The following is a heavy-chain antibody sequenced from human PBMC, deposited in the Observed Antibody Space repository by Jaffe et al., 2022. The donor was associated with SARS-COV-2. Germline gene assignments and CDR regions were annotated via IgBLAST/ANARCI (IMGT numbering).Heavy chain of an antibody. D-gene: IGHD7-27*01. CDR1: GFTVSDTY. CDR2: IYSAGST. V-gene: IGHV3-66*02. CDR3: ARRPPTNWGLDY. Sequence: EVQLVESGGGLVQPGGSLRLACAASGFTVSDTYMTWVRQAPGKGLEWVSVIYSAGSTYYADSVRGRFTISRDKSKNTLYLQMNSLRPDDTAIYYCARRPPTNWGLDYWGQGTLVTVSS. J-gene: IGHJ4*02.